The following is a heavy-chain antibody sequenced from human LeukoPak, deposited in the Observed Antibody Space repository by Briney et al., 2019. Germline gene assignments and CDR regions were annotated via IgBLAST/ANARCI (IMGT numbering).Heavy chain of an antibody. CDR2: IIPIFGTA. CDR1: GGTFSSYA. J-gene: IGHJ4*02. CDR3: ARALRSSSSSPFDY. D-gene: IGHD6-6*01. V-gene: IGHV1-69*13. Sequence: ASVKVSCKASGGTFSSYAISWVRQAPGQGLEWMGGIIPIFGTANYAQKFQGRVTITADESTSTAYMELSNLRSEDTAVYYCARALRSSSSSPFDYWGQGTLVTVSS.